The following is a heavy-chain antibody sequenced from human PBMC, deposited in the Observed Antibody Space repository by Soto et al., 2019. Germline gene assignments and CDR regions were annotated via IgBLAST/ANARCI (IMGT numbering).Heavy chain of an antibody. CDR3: ARISCSGGSCFCGFDS. J-gene: IGHJ5*01. Sequence: SGPTLVNPTQTLTLTFTFSGFSLSTSGMCVSWIRQPPGKALEWLARIDWDDDKYYSTSLKTRLTISKDTSKNQVVLTMTNMDPVDTATYYCARISCSGGSCFCGFDSWGQGTLVTVSS. CDR1: GFSLSTSGMC. CDR2: IDWDDDK. D-gene: IGHD2-15*01. V-gene: IGHV2-70*11.